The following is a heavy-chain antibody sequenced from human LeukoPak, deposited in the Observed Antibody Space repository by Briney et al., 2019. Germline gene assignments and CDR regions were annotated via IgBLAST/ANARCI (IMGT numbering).Heavy chain of an antibody. CDR3: ARHRRDGYNYYYFDY. D-gene: IGHD5-24*01. Sequence: PSETLSLTCAVSGYSISSGYYWGWIRQPPGKGLEWIGSIYHSGSTYYNPSLKSRVTISVDTSKNQFSLKLSSVTAADTAVYYCARHRRDGYNYYYFDYWGQGTLVTVSS. CDR2: IYHSGST. J-gene: IGHJ4*02. V-gene: IGHV4-38-2*01. CDR1: GYSISSGYY.